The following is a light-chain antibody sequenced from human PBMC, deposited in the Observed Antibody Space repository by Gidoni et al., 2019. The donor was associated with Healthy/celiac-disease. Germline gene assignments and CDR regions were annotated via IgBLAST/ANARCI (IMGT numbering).Light chain of an antibody. CDR1: SSNIGSNT. J-gene: IGLJ1*01. CDR3: AAWDDSLNGLYV. V-gene: IGLV1-44*01. Sequence: QSVLTQPPSASGTPGQRVTTSCSGSSSNIGSNTVNWYQQLPGTAPKLLIYSNNQRPSGVPDRFSGSKSGTSASLAISGLQSEDEADYYCAAWDDSLNGLYVFGTGTKVTDL. CDR2: SNN.